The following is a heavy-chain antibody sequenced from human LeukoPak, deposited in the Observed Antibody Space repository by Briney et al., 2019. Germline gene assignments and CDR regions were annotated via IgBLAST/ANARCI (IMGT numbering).Heavy chain of an antibody. D-gene: IGHD3-22*01. CDR2: IHSADSNT. Sequence: GESLKISCKDSGYSFTNYWIGWVRQMPGKGLEWMGIIHSADSNTKYSPSFQGQVTISADKSISTAYLQWSGLKASDTAMYYCARVPYYDSSGYHFDNWGQGTLVTVSS. CDR1: GYSFTNYW. V-gene: IGHV5-51*01. J-gene: IGHJ4*02. CDR3: ARVPYYDSSGYHFDN.